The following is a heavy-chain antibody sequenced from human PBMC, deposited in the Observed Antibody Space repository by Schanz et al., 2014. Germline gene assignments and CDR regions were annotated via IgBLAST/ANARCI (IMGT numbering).Heavy chain of an antibody. J-gene: IGHJ4*02. CDR3: ANSLSVYDY. D-gene: IGHD2-8*01. Sequence: QLQLVQSGAEVKKPGSSVKVSCKLSGGTFSSYTISWMRQAPGQGLEWMGKIIPVLNIATYAQRFQGRVSITADTSTRTAYMELSSLSSGDTDVQYFANSLSVYDYWGQGTLVTVSS. V-gene: IGHV1-69*02. CDR1: GGTFSSYT. CDR2: IIPVLNIA.